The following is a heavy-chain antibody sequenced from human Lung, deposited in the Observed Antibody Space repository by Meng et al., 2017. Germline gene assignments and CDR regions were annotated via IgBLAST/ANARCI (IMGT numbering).Heavy chain of an antibody. J-gene: IGHJ4*02. CDR2: IYHSGST. V-gene: IGHV4-4*02. CDR3: TKNDFYCLGY. D-gene: IGHD2-21*01. CDR1: GGSISSDNW. Sequence: QVQLQASGPGLVKSSGTLSLTCAVSGGSISSDNWWSWVRQPPGKGLEWIGEIYHSGSTNYNPSLKSRITISVDKPKNQFSLTLSSVTAADTAVYYCTKNDFYCLGYWGQGTLVTVSS.